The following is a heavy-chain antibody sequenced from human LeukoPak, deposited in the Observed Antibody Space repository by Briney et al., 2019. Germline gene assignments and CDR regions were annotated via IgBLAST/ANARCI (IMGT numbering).Heavy chain of an antibody. V-gene: IGHV4-31*11. CDR1: GGSFSGYY. CDR3: ARTGSLIPGGYYYYGMDV. CDR2: IYYSGST. Sequence: SETLSLTCAVYGGSFSGYYWSWIRQHPGKGLEWIGYIYYSGSTYYNPSLKSRVTISVDTSKNQFSLKLSSVTAADTAVYYCARTGSLIPGGYYYYGMDVWGQGTTVTVSS. D-gene: IGHD1-14*01. J-gene: IGHJ6*02.